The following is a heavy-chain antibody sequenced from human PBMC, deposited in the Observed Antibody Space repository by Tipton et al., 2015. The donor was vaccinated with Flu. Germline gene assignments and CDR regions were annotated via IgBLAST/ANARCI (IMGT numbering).Heavy chain of an antibody. CDR2: INHSGSS. Sequence: TLSLTCTVSGDSINSGSHYWGWIRHHPGRGLEWIGEINHSGSSNYNPSLKSRVTISVDTSKNQFSLKLSSVTAADTAVYYCARGLYGSGTYQRRYFDSWGQGTLVTVSS. CDR1: GDSINSGSHY. V-gene: IGHV4-39*07. CDR3: ARGLYGSGTYQRRYFDS. D-gene: IGHD3-10*01. J-gene: IGHJ4*02.